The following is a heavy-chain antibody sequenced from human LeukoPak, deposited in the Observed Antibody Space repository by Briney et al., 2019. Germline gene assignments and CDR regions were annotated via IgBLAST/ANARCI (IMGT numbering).Heavy chain of an antibody. CDR1: GGSISSYY. D-gene: IGHD1-14*01. CDR3: ARAQPSYYYYMDV. V-gene: IGHV4-34*01. J-gene: IGHJ6*03. Sequence: PSETLSLTCTVSGGSISSYYWSWIRQPPGKGLEWIGEINHSGSTNYNPSLKSRVTISVDTSKNQFSLKLSSVTAADTAVYYCARAQPSYYYYMDVWGKGTTVTVSS. CDR2: INHSGST.